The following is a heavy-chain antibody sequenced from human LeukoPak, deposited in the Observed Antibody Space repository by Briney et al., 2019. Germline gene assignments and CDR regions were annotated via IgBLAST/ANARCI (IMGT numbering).Heavy chain of an antibody. Sequence: ASVKVSCKASGGTFSSYAISWVRQAPGQGLEWMGGIIPIFGTANYAQKFQGRVTITADESTSTAYMELSSLRSEDTAVYYCARALGTSSIAARYYYYYMDVWGKGTTVTVSS. D-gene: IGHD6-6*01. CDR2: IIPIFGTA. J-gene: IGHJ6*03. CDR1: GGTFSSYA. V-gene: IGHV1-69*13. CDR3: ARALGTSSIAARYYYYYMDV.